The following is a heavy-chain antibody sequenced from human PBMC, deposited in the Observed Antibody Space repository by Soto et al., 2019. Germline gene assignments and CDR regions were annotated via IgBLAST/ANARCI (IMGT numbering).Heavy chain of an antibody. CDR3: AKDPNGLARLDY. CDR1: GYTFTSYD. CDR2: MNPNSGNT. D-gene: IGHD3-9*01. V-gene: IGHV1-8*01. Sequence: ASVKVSCKASGYTFTSYDINWVRQATGQGLEWMGWMNPNSGNTGYAQKFQGRVTMTTDTSTSTAYMELTSLRSDDTAVYYCAKDPNGLARLDYWGQGTLVTVSS. J-gene: IGHJ4*02.